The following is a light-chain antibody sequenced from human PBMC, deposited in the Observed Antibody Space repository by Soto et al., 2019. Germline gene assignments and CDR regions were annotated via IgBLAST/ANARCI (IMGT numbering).Light chain of an antibody. V-gene: IGKV1-5*03. J-gene: IGKJ1*01. CDR1: QTISNW. CDR2: KAS. Sequence: DIQMTQSPSTLSASVGDRVTIMCRASQTISNWLAWYQQEPGKAPKLLIYKASNLESGVPSRFSGSGSGTEFNLTISSLQPDDFATYYCQQYDSYPWTFGQGTRVEI. CDR3: QQYDSYPWT.